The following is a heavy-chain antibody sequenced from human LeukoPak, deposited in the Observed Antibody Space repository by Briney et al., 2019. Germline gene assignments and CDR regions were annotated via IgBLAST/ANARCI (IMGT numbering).Heavy chain of an antibody. V-gene: IGHV3-48*01. CDR1: GFTFSSYS. Sequence: GGSLRLSCAASGFTFSSYSMNWVRQAPGKGLEWVSYISSSSSTIYYADSVEGRFTISRDNAKNSLYLQMNSLRAEDTAVYYCARQGAGDWFDPWGQGTLVTVSS. CDR2: ISSSSSTI. J-gene: IGHJ5*02. CDR3: ARQGAGDWFDP. D-gene: IGHD3-10*01.